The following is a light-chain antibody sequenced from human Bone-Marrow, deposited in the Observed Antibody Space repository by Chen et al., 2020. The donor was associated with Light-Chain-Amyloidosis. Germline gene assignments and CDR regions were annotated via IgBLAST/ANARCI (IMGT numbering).Light chain of an antibody. CDR1: QSVLYSSNNKNY. J-gene: IGKJ3*01. CDR2: WAS. V-gene: IGKV4-1*01. Sequence: DLVMTQSPDSLAVSLGERATINCKSSQSVLYSSNNKNYLAWYQQKPGQPPKLLISWASPRESGVPDRFTGSGSGTDFTLTISSPQAEDVAVYYCQQYYSAPFTFGPGTKVNIK. CDR3: QQYYSAPFT.